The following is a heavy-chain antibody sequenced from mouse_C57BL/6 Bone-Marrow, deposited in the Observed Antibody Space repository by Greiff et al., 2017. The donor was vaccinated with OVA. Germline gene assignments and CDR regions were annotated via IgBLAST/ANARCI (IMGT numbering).Heavy chain of an antibody. J-gene: IGHJ4*01. CDR1: GFTFSDYG. CDR2: ISNLAYSI. Sequence: EVKVVESGGGLVQPGGSLKLSCAASGFTFSDYGMAWVRQAPRKGPEWVAFISNLAYSIYYADTVTGRFTISRENAKNTLYLERSSLRSEDTAMYYCATHYYGSSYYAMDYWGQGTSVTVSS. V-gene: IGHV5-15*01. CDR3: ATHYYGSSYYAMDY. D-gene: IGHD1-1*01.